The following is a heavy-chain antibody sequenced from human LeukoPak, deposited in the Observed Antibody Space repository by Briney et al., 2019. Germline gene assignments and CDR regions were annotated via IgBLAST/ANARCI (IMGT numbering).Heavy chain of an antibody. Sequence: GGSLRLSCAASGFTFSSYAMHWVRQAPGKGLEWVAVISYDGSNKYYADSVKGRFTISRDNSKNTLYLQMNSLRAEDTAVYYCARPPYYDFWSGYYANSYAFDIWGQGTMVTVSS. V-gene: IGHV3-30-3*01. D-gene: IGHD3-3*01. CDR1: GFTFSSYA. J-gene: IGHJ3*02. CDR3: ARPPYYDFWSGYYANSYAFDI. CDR2: ISYDGSNK.